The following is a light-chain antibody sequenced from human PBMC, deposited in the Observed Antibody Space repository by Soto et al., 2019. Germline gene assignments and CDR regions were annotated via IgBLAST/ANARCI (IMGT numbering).Light chain of an antibody. Sequence: DIQMTQSPSSLSASVGDRVTITCRASQSISSYLNWYQQKPGKAPKLLIYAASSLQSGVPSRFSGSGSGTEFTLTISSLQPDDFGTYHCQQYDVHPKTFGQGTKVDIK. CDR1: QSISSY. J-gene: IGKJ1*01. V-gene: IGKV1-39*01. CDR2: AAS. CDR3: QQYDVHPKT.